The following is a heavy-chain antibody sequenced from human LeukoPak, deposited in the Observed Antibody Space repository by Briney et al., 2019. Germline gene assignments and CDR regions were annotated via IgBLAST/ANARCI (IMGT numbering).Heavy chain of an antibody. D-gene: IGHD3-3*01. CDR2: IIPIFGTA. CDR3: ARAPYDFWSGLGGSAPPPYYYGMDV. CDR1: GGTFSSYA. Sequence: EASVKVSCKASGGTFSSYAISWVRQAPGQGLEWMGGIIPIFGTANYAQKFQGRVTITADEFTSTAYMELSSLRSEDTAVYYCARAPYDFWSGLGGSAPPPYYYGMDVWGQGTTVTVSS. J-gene: IGHJ6*02. V-gene: IGHV1-69*13.